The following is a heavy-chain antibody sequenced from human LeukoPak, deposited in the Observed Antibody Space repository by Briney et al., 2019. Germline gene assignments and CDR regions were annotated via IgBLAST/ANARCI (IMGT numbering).Heavy chain of an antibody. J-gene: IGHJ4*02. Sequence: ASVKVSCKASGYTFTGYYXHWVXXAPGQXXEWMGWINPNSGGTNYAQKFQGRVTMTRDTSISTAYMELSRLRSDDTAVYYCAIVVYGDYYFDYWGQGTLVTVSS. V-gene: IGHV1-2*02. CDR1: GYTFTGYY. CDR3: AIVVYGDYYFDY. D-gene: IGHD4-17*01. CDR2: INPNSGGT.